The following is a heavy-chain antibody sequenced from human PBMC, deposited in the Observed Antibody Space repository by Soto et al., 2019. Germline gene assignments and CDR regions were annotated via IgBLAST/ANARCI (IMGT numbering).Heavy chain of an antibody. V-gene: IGHV4-59*01. Sequence: PSETLSLTCPVSGGSISSYYWCWIRQPPGKGLEWIGYIHHSGRTNYNPSLKSRVTISVDTSKNNFSLKLCYVTAADTAVYYSARDLGVRGVIIVTDYSIGFDVWGQGPTVIGS. CDR2: IHHSGRT. J-gene: IGHJ6*02. CDR1: GGSISSYY. CDR3: ARDLGVRGVIIVTDYSIGFDV. D-gene: IGHD3-10*01.